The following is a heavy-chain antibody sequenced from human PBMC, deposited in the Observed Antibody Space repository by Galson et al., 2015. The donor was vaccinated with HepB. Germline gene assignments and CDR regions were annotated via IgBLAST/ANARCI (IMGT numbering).Heavy chain of an antibody. CDR1: GYSFTSYW. CDR2: IYPGDSDT. V-gene: IGHV5-51*01. CDR3: ARLPDYGGNLGYFDL. J-gene: IGHJ2*01. Sequence: QSGAEVKKPGESLKISCKGSGYSFTSYWIGWVRQMPGKGLEWMGIIYPGDSDTRYSPSFQGQVTISADKSISTAYLQWSSLRASDTAMYYCARLPDYGGNLGYFDLWGRGTLVTVSS. D-gene: IGHD4-23*01.